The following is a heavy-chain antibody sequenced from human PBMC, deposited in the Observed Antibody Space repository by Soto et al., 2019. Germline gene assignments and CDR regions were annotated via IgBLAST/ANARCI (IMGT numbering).Heavy chain of an antibody. CDR3: ARRYCSSTSCYNWFDP. CDR2: INHSGST. CDR1: GGSFSGYY. V-gene: IGHV4-34*01. J-gene: IGHJ5*02. D-gene: IGHD2-2*01. Sequence: PSETLSLTCAVYGGSFSGYYWNWIRQPPGKGLEWIGEINHSGSTNYNPSLKSRVTISVDTSKNQFSLKLSSVTAADTAVYYCARRYCSSTSCYNWFDPWGQGTLVTVSS.